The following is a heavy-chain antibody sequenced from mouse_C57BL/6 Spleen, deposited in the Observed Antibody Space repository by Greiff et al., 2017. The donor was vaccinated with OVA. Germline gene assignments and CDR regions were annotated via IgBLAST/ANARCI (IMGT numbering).Heavy chain of an antibody. CDR3: AGEIEYYYALGD. J-gene: IGHJ4*01. V-gene: IGHV5-4*01. Sequence: EVKLVESGGGLVKPGGSLKLSCAASGFTFSSYAMSWVRQTPEKRLEWVATISDGGSYTYYQDNVKGRFTISRDNAKNNLYLQRSHLKSEDTAMYYCAGEIEYYYALGDWGQGTSVTFSS. CDR2: ISDGGSYT. CDR1: GFTFSSYA.